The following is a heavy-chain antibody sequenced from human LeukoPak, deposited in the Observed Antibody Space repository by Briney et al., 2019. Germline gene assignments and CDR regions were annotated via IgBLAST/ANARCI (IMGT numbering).Heavy chain of an antibody. V-gene: IGHV4-34*01. CDR1: GGSFSGYY. J-gene: IGHJ4*02. CDR2: INHSGST. D-gene: IGHD6-6*01. Sequence: PSETLSLTCAVYGGSFSGYYWSWIRQPPGKGLEWIGEINHSGSTNYNPSLKSQVTISVDTSKNQFSLKLSSVTAADTAVYYCARGRGRSIAARLKNFDYWGQGTLVTVSS. CDR3: ARGRGRSIAARLKNFDY.